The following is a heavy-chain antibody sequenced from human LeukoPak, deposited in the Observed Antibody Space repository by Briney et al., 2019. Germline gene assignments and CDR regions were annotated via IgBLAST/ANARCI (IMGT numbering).Heavy chain of an antibody. J-gene: IGHJ5*02. D-gene: IGHD6-13*01. CDR1: GGSISSYY. CDR2: IYHNGST. Sequence: SSETLSLTCTVSGGSISSYYWGWIRQPPGKGLEWIGSIYHNGSTYYNPSLKSRVTISVDTSKNQFSLKLSSVTAADTAVYYCARVRGGSSWYPAIWFDPWGQGTLVTVSS. CDR3: ARVRGGSSWYPAIWFDP. V-gene: IGHV4-39*07.